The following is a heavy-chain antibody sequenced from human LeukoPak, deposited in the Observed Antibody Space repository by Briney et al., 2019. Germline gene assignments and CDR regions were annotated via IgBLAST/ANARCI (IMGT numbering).Heavy chain of an antibody. CDR1: GFSFRDFD. D-gene: IGHD5-12*01. V-gene: IGHV3-20*04. Sequence: GGSLRLSCEASGFSFRDFDMRWDRQAPGKGLEWVSGINWNGGSTGYADSVKGRFTISRDNAKNSLYLQMNSLRAEDTALYYCARKRPYDSLDYWGQGTLVTVSS. CDR2: INWNGGST. J-gene: IGHJ4*02. CDR3: ARKRPYDSLDY.